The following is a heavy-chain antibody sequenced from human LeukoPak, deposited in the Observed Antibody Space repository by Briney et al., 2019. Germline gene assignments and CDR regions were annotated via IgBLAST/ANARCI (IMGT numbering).Heavy chain of an antibody. CDR1: GFTFSSYG. J-gene: IGHJ4*02. CDR3: AKDMGYYDSSGYYWPYFDY. CDR2: IRYDGSNK. Sequence: GGSLRLSCAASGFTFSSYGMHWVRQAPGKGLEWVAFIRYDGSNKYYADSVKGRFTISRDNSKNTLYLQMNSLRAEDTAVYYCAKDMGYYDSSGYYWPYFDYWGQGTLVTVSS. V-gene: IGHV3-30*02. D-gene: IGHD3-22*01.